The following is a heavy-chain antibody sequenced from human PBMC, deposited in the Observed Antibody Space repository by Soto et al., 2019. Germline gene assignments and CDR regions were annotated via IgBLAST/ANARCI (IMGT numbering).Heavy chain of an antibody. V-gene: IGHV5-10-1*01. Sequence: PGESLKISCKGSGYSFTSYWISWVRQMPGKGLEWMGRIDPSDSYTNYSPSFQGHVTISADKSISTAYLQWSSLKASDTAMYYCARLPTVTLHYYYGMDVWGQGTTVTVSS. D-gene: IGHD4-17*01. J-gene: IGHJ6*02. CDR2: IDPSDSYT. CDR1: GYSFTSYW. CDR3: ARLPTVTLHYYYGMDV.